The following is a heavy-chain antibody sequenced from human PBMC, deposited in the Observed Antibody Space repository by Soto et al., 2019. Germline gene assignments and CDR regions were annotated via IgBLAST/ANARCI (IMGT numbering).Heavy chain of an antibody. CDR3: SRDRIDFRDPYYYYGMDV. CDR2: IYSGGST. CDR1: GFTVSSNY. D-gene: IGHD3-9*01. V-gene: IGHV3-66*01. J-gene: IGHJ6*02. Sequence: GGSLRLSCAASGFTVSSNYMSWVRQAPGKGLEWVSVIYSGGSTYYADSEKGRFTISKDNSKNTLYLQMKSLRAEDTAVYFCSRDRIDFRDPYYYYGMDVWGQGTTVTVSS.